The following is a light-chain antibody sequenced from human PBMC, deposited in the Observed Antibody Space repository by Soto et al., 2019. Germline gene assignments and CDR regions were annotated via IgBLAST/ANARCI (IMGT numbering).Light chain of an antibody. V-gene: IGLV2-14*01. Sequence: QSVLTQPASVSGSPGQSITISCTGTSSDVGGYNYVSWYQQHPGKAPKLMIYEVSNRPSGVSNRFSGSKSGNTASLTISGLQAEDEADYYCSSYTSSSTLFGTGIKVNV. CDR2: EVS. CDR3: SSYTSSSTL. J-gene: IGLJ1*01. CDR1: SSDVGGYNY.